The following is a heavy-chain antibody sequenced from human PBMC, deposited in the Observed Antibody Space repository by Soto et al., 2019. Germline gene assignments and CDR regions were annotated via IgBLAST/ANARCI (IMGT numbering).Heavy chain of an antibody. Sequence: QVQLVQSGAEVKKPGSSVKVSCKASGGTFSSYAISWVRQAPGQGLEWMGGIIPIFGTANYAQKFQGRVTINADESTSTAYMELSSLRSEDTAVYYCARDHDFWSGYYTVYYYYGMDVWGQGTTVTVSS. CDR2: IIPIFGTA. CDR1: GGTFSSYA. J-gene: IGHJ6*02. V-gene: IGHV1-69*01. CDR3: ARDHDFWSGYYTVYYYYGMDV. D-gene: IGHD3-3*01.